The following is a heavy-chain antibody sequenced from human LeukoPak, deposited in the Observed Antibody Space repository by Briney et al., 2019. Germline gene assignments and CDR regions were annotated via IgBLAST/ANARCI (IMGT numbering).Heavy chain of an antibody. CDR3: ARGYYDFLWGTYRSQFDY. D-gene: IGHD3-16*02. J-gene: IGHJ4*02. V-gene: IGHV3-7*04. CDR1: GFTFSNYW. CDR2: IHEDGSEK. Sequence: GGSLRLSCAASGFTFSNYWMTWVRQAPGKGLEWVANIHEDGSEKYYVDSVKGRFTISRDNAKNSLYLQMNSLRAEHTAVYYCARGYYDFLWGTYRSQFDYGGQGTRVTVSS.